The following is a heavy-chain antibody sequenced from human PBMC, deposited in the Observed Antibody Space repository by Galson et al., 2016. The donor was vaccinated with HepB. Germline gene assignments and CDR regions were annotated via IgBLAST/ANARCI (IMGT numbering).Heavy chain of an antibody. J-gene: IGHJ1*01. CDR1: GFTFSSYA. CDR2: ISAASNT. Sequence: SLRLSCAASGFTFSSYAMSWVRQAPGKGLEWVSVISAASNTYYTDDVKGRLTISSNNSKTTMALEMNSLLVDESALYFRADYLDYACGRRGFFPSVWPGKGLEWDTVISAASNTNYTDSVKGRFTISRDNSKTTLYLELNSLRVEYTAVYF. CDR3: ADYLDYACGRRGFFPSVWPGKGLEWDTVISAASNTNYTDSVKGRFTISRDNSKTTLYLELNSLRVEYTAVYF. D-gene: IGHD3-3*01. V-gene: IGHV3-23*01.